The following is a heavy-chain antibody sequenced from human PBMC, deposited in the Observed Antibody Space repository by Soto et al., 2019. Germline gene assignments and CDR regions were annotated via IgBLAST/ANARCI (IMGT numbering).Heavy chain of an antibody. CDR1: GFTFSSYS. V-gene: IGHV3-21*01. D-gene: IGHD6-19*01. Sequence: SLRLSCAASGFTFSSYSMNWVRQAPGKGLEWVSSISSSSSYIYYADSVKGRFTISRDNAKNSLYLQMNSLRAEDTAVYYCARDLFSDSYSSGWPLFDYWGQGTLVTVSS. CDR3: ARDLFSDSYSSGWPLFDY. CDR2: ISSSSSYI. J-gene: IGHJ4*02.